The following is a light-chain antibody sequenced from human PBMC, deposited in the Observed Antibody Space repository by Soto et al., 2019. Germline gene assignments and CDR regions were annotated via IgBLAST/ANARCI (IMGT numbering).Light chain of an antibody. Sequence: QSVLTQPASVSESPGQSITISCAGTSSDIGAYNYVSWYQQHPDKAPKLLIYGVSKRPSGVPDRFSGSKSGNTASLTISGLQAEDEADYYCCSYAGDLALFGGGTKVTVL. J-gene: IGLJ2*01. CDR2: GVS. CDR1: SSDIGAYNY. CDR3: CSYAGDLAL. V-gene: IGLV2-8*01.